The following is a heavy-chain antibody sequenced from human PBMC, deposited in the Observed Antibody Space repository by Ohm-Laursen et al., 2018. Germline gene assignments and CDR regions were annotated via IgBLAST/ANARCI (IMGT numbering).Heavy chain of an antibody. Sequence: SVKVSCKASGYTFTSYDINWVRQATGQGLEWMGWMNPNSGNTGYAQKFQGRVTMTRNTSISTAYMELSSLRSEDTAVYYCAGAPTYYDFWSGYYRPLDYWGQGTLVTVSS. V-gene: IGHV1-8*01. CDR3: AGAPTYYDFWSGYYRPLDY. D-gene: IGHD3-3*01. J-gene: IGHJ4*02. CDR2: MNPNSGNT. CDR1: GYTFTSYD.